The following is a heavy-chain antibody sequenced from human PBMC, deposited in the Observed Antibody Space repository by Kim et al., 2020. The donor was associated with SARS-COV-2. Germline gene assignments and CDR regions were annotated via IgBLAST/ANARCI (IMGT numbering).Heavy chain of an antibody. V-gene: IGHV4-59*13. CDR2: IYYSGST. CDR3: ARQYWAGGPFDY. CDR1: GGSISSYY. Sequence: SETLSLTCTVSGGSISSYYWSWIRQPPGKGLEWIGYIYYSGSTNYNPSLKSRVTISVDTSKNQFSLKLSSVTAADTAVYYCARQYWAGGPFDYWGQGTLVTVSS. D-gene: IGHD2-8*02. J-gene: IGHJ4*02.